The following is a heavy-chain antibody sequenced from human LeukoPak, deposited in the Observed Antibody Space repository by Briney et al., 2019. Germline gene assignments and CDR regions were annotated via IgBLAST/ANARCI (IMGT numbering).Heavy chain of an antibody. CDR2: ISGSGGST. V-gene: IGHV3-23*01. J-gene: IGHJ4*02. CDR3: AKDYCSSTSCYIDY. Sequence: PGGSLRLSCVASGFTFSNYAMSWVRQAPGKGLEWVSVISGSGGSTYYADSVKGRFTISRDNSKNTLYLQMNSLRAEDTAVYYCAKDYCSSTSCYIDYWGQGTLVTVSS. CDR1: GFTFSNYA. D-gene: IGHD2-2*02.